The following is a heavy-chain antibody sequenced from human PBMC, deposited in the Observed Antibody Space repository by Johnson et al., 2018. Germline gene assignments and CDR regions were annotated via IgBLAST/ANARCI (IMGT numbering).Heavy chain of an antibody. D-gene: IGHD5-12*01. Sequence: EVQLVESGGGLVQPGGSLRLSCAASGFTFRSYWMSWVRQAPGKGLEWVANIKQDGSEKYYVDSVKGRFTISRDNAKNSLYVQMNSLRAEDTAGYYCVRVFVSAGFSGYDVDYYGMDVWGQGTTVTVSS. CDR1: GFTFRSYW. J-gene: IGHJ6*02. CDR2: IKQDGSEK. V-gene: IGHV3-7*01. CDR3: VRVFVSAGFSGYDVDYYGMDV.